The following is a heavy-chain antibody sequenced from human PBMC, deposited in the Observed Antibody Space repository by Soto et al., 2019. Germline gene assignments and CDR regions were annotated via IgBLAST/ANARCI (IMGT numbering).Heavy chain of an antibody. V-gene: IGHV4-30-2*01. D-gene: IGHD3-10*01. CDR1: GGSISSGGYS. J-gene: IGHJ4*02. CDR2: IYHSGST. Sequence: PSETLSLTCAVSGGSISSGGYSWSWIRQPPGKGLEWIGYIYHSGSTYYNPSLKSRVTISVDRSKNQFSLKLSSVTAADMAVYYCASDFYGSGSRGNFEYWGQGTLVTV. CDR3: ASDFYGSGSRGNFEY.